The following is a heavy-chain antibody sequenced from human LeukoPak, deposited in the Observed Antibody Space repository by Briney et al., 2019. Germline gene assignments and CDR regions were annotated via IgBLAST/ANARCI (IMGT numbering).Heavy chain of an antibody. Sequence: SETLSLTCAVYGGSFSGYYWSWIRQPPGKGLEWIGEINHSGSTNYNPSLKSRVTISVDTSKNQFSLKLSSVTAADTAVYYCARGSGGGGYDAGSPFDYWGQGTLVTVSS. J-gene: IGHJ4*02. CDR1: GGSFSGYY. D-gene: IGHD5-12*01. CDR2: INHSGST. V-gene: IGHV4-34*01. CDR3: ARGSGGGGYDAGSPFDY.